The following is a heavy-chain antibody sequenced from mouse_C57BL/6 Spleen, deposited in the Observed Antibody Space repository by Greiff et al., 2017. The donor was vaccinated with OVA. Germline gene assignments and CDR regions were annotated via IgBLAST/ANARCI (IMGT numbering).Heavy chain of an antibody. Sequence: EVQGVESGGGLVKPGGSLKLSCAASGFTFSSYTMSWVRQTPEKRLEWVATISGGGGNTYYPDSVKGRFTISRDNAKNTLYLQMSSLRSEDTALYYCARHWSYWYFDVWGTGTTVTVSS. CDR1: GFTFSSYT. V-gene: IGHV5-9*01. J-gene: IGHJ1*03. CDR2: ISGGGGNT. CDR3: ARHWSYWYFDV.